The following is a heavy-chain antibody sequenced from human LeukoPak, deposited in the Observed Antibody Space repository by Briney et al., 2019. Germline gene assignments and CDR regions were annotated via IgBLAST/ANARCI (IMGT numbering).Heavy chain of an antibody. Sequence: TGGSLRLSCAASGFTFSSYAMHWVRQAPGKGLEWVAVISYDGSNKYYVDSVKGRFTISRDNSKNTLYLQMNNLRAEDTAVYYCAKDPKVYSGWYWRADHWGQGTLVTVSS. CDR3: AKDPKVYSGWYWRADH. J-gene: IGHJ5*02. D-gene: IGHD6-19*01. CDR2: ISYDGSNK. CDR1: GFTFSSYA. V-gene: IGHV3-30*04.